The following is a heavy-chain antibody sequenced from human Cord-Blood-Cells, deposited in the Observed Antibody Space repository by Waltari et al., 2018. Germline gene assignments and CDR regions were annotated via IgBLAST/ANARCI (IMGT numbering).Heavy chain of an antibody. J-gene: IGHJ6*02. CDR3: ARRIAAAGTIYYYGMDV. Sequence: QVQLQESGPGLVKPSQTLSLTCTVSGGSISSGSYYWSWIRQPAGKGLEWIGYIYTSGSTDYNPSLKSRVTISVDTSKSQFSLKLSSVTAADTAVYYCARRIAAAGTIYYYGMDVWGQGTTVTVSS. V-gene: IGHV4-61*09. D-gene: IGHD6-13*01. CDR2: IYTSGST. CDR1: GGSISSGSYY.